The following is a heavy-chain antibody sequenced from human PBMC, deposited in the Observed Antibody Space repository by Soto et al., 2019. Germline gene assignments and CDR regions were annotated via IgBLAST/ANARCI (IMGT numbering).Heavy chain of an antibody. CDR1: GYTLTNYH. V-gene: IGHV1-46*01. D-gene: IGHD1-1*01. J-gene: IGHJ4*02. CDR2: INPGRGST. Sequence: QVQLVQSGAEVKKPGASVKVSCKASGYTLTNYHIHWVRQAPGQGLEWMGIINPGRGSTTYAHKFQGRVTMTRDTSTSTVYMELDSLRSDDTAVYFCARISNSLPDYWGQGTLVTVSS. CDR3: ARISNSLPDY.